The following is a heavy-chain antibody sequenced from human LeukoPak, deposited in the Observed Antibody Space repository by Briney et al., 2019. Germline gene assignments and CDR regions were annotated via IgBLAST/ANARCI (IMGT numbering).Heavy chain of an antibody. V-gene: IGHV3-33*01. CDR2: IWYDGSNK. Sequence: QPGGSLRLSCAASGITFSRYGMPWVRQAPGKGLEWVAVIWYDGSNKYYADSVKGQFTISRDNSKNTLYLQMNSLRAEDTAVYYCARDSTTVTVYGMDVWGQGTTVTVSS. CDR1: GITFSRYG. D-gene: IGHD4-17*01. CDR3: ARDSTTVTVYGMDV. J-gene: IGHJ6*02.